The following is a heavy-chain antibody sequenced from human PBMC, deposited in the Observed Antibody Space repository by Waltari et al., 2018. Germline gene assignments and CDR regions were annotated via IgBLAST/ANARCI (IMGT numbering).Heavy chain of an antibody. CDR1: GFTFNRYS. V-gene: IGHV3-21*02. D-gene: IGHD1-26*01. CDR2: MARVGRYM. CDR3: ARGEQENSFSKYYNGMDV. Sequence: EVQLVESGGGLVEPGGSLRLSCAASGFTFNRYSMNWVRQAPGRGLGGVSCMARVGRYMYYAEVGKGRVTISRDNTKLYLQMDSLRVEDTAVYYCARGEQENSFSKYYNGMDVWGQGTVVTVSS. J-gene: IGHJ6*01.